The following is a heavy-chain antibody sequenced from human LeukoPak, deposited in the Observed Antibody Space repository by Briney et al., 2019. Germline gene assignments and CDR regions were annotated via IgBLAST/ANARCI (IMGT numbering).Heavy chain of an antibody. J-gene: IGHJ6*03. CDR1: GLTFSNYG. CDR3: ARPPYSSGWQHYYYYMDV. D-gene: IGHD6-19*01. CDR2: ISGSGGST. Sequence: GGSLRLSCAASGLTFSNYGMSWVRQAPGKGLEWVSAISGSGGSTYYADSVKGRFTISRDNAKNSLYLQMNSLRAEDTALYYCARPPYSSGWQHYYYYMDVWGKGTTVTVSS. V-gene: IGHV3-23*01.